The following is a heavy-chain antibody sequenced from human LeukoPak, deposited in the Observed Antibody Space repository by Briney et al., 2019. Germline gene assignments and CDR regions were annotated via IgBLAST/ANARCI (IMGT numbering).Heavy chain of an antibody. CDR2: ISWNSGSI. D-gene: IGHD3-10*01. CDR1: GFTFDDYA. V-gene: IGHV3-9*01. J-gene: IGHJ4*02. Sequence: PGRSLRLSCAASGFTFDDYAMHWVRQAPGKGLEWVSGISWNSGSIGYADSVKGRFTISRDNAKNSLYLQMNSLRAEDTAVYYCARDLERYYGSGSYLDYWGQGTLVTVSS. CDR3: ARDLERYYGSGSYLDY.